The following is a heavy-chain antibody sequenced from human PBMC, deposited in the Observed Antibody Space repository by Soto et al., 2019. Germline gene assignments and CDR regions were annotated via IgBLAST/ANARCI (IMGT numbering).Heavy chain of an antibody. CDR2: IYYSGST. J-gene: IGHJ5*02. D-gene: IGHD3-10*01. V-gene: IGHV4-59*01. CDR1: GGSISSYY. Sequence: QVQLQESGPGLVKPSETLSLTCTVSGGSISSYYWSWIRQPPGKGLEWIGYIYYSGSTNYNPSLKSRVTISVDTSKNQFSLKLSSVTAADTAVYYCARRHLRRGVPGVWFDPWGQGTLVTVSS. CDR3: ARRHLRRGVPGVWFDP.